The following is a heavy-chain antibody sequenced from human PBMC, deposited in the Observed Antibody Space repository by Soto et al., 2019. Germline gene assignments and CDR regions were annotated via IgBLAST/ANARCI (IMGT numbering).Heavy chain of an antibody. J-gene: IGHJ3*02. CDR2: IYYSGST. D-gene: IGHD3-22*01. V-gene: IGHV4-59*01. CDR3: ARDGHYYDSSGYYEGNAFDI. CDR1: GGSISSYY. Sequence: SETLSLTCTVSGGSISSYYWSWIRQPPGKGLEWIGYIYYSGSTHYNPSLKSRVTISVDTSKNQFSLKLSSVTAADTAVYYCARDGHYYDSSGYYEGNAFDIWGQGTMVTVSS.